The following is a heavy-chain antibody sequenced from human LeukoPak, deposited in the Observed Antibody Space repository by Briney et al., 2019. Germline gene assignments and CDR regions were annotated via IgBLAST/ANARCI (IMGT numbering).Heavy chain of an antibody. J-gene: IGHJ4*02. CDR3: SREWGNGNDLRPDY. CDR1: GFTFSSSA. Sequence: GGSLRLSCAASGFTFSSSAMSWVRQAPGKGLEWVSAISNSGGYTYYADSVQGRFTISRDNSKSTLCLQMNSLKTEDTAVYYCSREWGNGNDLRPDYWGQGTLVTVSS. V-gene: IGHV3-23*01. D-gene: IGHD1-1*01. CDR2: ISNSGGYT.